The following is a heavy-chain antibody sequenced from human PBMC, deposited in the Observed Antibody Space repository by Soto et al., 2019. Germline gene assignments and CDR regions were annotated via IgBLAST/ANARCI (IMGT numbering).Heavy chain of an antibody. CDR3: ARGTYCTNGVCVFDY. Sequence: PSETLSLTCTVSGGSISSGGYYWSWIRQHPGKGLEWIGYIYYSGSTYYNPSLKSRVTISVDTSKNQFSLKLSSVTAADTAVYYCARGTYCTNGVCVFDYWGQGTLVTVSS. CDR1: GGSISSGGYY. CDR2: IYYSGST. J-gene: IGHJ4*02. D-gene: IGHD2-8*01. V-gene: IGHV4-31*03.